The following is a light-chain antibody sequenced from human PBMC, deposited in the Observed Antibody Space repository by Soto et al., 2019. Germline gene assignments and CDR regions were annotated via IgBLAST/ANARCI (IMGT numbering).Light chain of an antibody. CDR1: SSDVGGYNY. J-gene: IGLJ2*01. CDR3: SSYRTKSSVV. V-gene: IGLV2-14*01. CDR2: EVS. Sequence: QSALTQPASVSGSPGQSITISCTGTSSDVGGYNYVSWYQHHPGKAPKLMIYEVSSRPSGVSNRFFGSTSGNTASLTISGLQTEDEADYFCSSYRTKSSVVFGGGTKLTVL.